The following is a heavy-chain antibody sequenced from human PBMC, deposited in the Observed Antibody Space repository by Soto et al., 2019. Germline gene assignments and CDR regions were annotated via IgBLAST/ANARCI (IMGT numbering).Heavy chain of an antibody. CDR3: ARGETGNYDFWRGYPHYYFYDMDI. CDR1: GGSISSYY. Sequence: SETLSLTCTVSGGSISSYYWSWIRQPPGKGLEWIGYIYYSGSTNYNPSLKSRVTISVDTSKNQFSLKLISVTAADTAVYYCARGETGNYDFWRGYPHYYFYDMDIWGQGAMVTVSS. J-gene: IGHJ6*02. V-gene: IGHV4-59*01. CDR2: IYYSGST. D-gene: IGHD3-3*01.